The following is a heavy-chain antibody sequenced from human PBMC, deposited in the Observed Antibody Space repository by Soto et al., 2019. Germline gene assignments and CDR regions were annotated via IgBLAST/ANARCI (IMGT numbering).Heavy chain of an antibody. CDR1: GFTFSSYG. V-gene: IGHV3-33*01. Sequence: GGSLRLSCAASGFTFSSYGMHWVRQAPGKGLEWVAVIWYDGSNKYYADSVKGRFTISRDNSKNTLYLQMNSLRAEDTAVYYCARIFIDTAXXKXXYXXXXXXVXXKGTTVTVSS. J-gene: IGHJ6*03. CDR2: IWYDGSNK. CDR3: ARIFIDTAXXKXXYXXXXXXV. D-gene: IGHD5-18*01.